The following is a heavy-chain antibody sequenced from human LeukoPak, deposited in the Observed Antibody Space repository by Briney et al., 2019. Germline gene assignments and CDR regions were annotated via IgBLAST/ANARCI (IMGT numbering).Heavy chain of an antibody. CDR3: AREGHYYDSSGYYRYYFDY. CDR2: ISAYNGNT. J-gene: IGHJ4*02. D-gene: IGHD3-22*01. Sequence: ASVKVSCKASGYTFTSYGISWVRQAPGQGLEWMGWISAYNGNTNYAQKLQGRVTMTTDTSTSTAYMELRSLRSDDTAVYYCAREGHYYDSSGYYRYYFDYWGQGTLATVSS. CDR1: GYTFTSYG. V-gene: IGHV1-18*01.